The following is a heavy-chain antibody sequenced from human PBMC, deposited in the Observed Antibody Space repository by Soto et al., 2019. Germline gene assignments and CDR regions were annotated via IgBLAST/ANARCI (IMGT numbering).Heavy chain of an antibody. CDR3: ARGDDSSGPRRPLDY. Sequence: QVQLVQSGAEVKKPGSSVKVSCKASGGTFSSYTISWVRQAPGQGLEWMGRIIPILGIANYAQKFQGRVTITADKSTSTAYMELSSLRSEDTAVYYCARGDDSSGPRRPLDYWGQGTLVTVSS. J-gene: IGHJ4*02. V-gene: IGHV1-69*02. D-gene: IGHD3-22*01. CDR1: GGTFSSYT. CDR2: IIPILGIA.